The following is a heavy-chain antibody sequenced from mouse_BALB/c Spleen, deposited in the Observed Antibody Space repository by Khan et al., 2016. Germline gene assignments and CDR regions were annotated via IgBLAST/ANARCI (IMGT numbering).Heavy chain of an antibody. CDR1: GYTFTNYG. D-gene: IGHD2-4*01. Sequence: QIQLVQSGPELKKPGETVKISCKASGYTFTNYGMNWVKQAPGKGLKWMGWINTYTGEPTYADDFKGRFAFSLDTSASTAYLQINNLKNEDTATYFCAREGLRRTGYAMDYWGQGTSVTVSS. CDR2: INTYTGEP. CDR3: AREGLRRTGYAMDY. J-gene: IGHJ4*01. V-gene: IGHV9-3-1*01.